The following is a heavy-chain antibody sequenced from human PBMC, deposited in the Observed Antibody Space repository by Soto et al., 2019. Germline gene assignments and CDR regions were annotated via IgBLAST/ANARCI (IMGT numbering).Heavy chain of an antibody. Sequence: GESLKISCKGPGYSCTSYWISWVRQMPGKGLEWMGRIDPSDSYTNYSPSFQGHVTISADKSISTAYLQWSSLKASDTAMYYCARHGRYGMDVWGQGTTVTVSS. CDR3: ARHGRYGMDV. J-gene: IGHJ6*02. V-gene: IGHV5-10-1*01. CDR2: IDPSDSYT. CDR1: GYSCTSYW.